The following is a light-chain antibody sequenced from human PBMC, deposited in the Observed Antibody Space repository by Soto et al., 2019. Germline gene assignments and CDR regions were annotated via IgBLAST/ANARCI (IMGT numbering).Light chain of an antibody. CDR2: EGT. CDR3: CSYAGDSTDVV. J-gene: IGLJ2*01. V-gene: IGLV2-23*01. CDR1: SSDVGNFNL. Sequence: QSALTQPASVSGSPGQSITISCTGISSDVGNFNLVSWYQQLPGKAPKLMIYEGTKRPSGVSNRFSGSKSGNTASLTISGLQAEDEADYYCCSYAGDSTDVVFGGGTKLTVL.